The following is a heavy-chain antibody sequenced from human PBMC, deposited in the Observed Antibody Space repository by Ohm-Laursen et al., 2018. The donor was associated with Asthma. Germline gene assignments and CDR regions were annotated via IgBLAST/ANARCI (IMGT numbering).Heavy chain of an antibody. CDR2: IYYSGST. D-gene: IGHD3-22*01. V-gene: IGHV4-59*01. J-gene: IGHJ5*02. Sequence: TLSLTCTVSGGSISSYYWRWIRQPPGKGLEWIGYIYYSGSTNYNPSLKSRVTISVDTSKNQFSLKLSSVTAADTAVYYCARMADYYTLGWFDPWGQGTLVTVSS. CDR3: ARMADYYTLGWFDP. CDR1: GGSISSYY.